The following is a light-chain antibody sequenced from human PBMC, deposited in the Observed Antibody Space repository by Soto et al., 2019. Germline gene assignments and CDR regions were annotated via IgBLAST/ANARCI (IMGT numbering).Light chain of an antibody. V-gene: IGLV2-23*02. Sequence: QSALTQPASVSGSPGQSITISCTGTSSDVGSDYLVSWYQQHPGTAPKLIIYDVNERPSGVPDRFSGSKSGNTASLTISGLQVEDEADYYCSSYAGTYPYVFGTGTKVTVL. J-gene: IGLJ1*01. CDR1: SSDVGSDYL. CDR3: SSYAGTYPYV. CDR2: DVN.